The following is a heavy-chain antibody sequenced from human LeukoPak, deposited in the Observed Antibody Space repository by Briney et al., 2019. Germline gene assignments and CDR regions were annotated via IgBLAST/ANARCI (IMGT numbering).Heavy chain of an antibody. D-gene: IGHD3-10*01. V-gene: IGHV3-21*01. CDR3: ARDSSGGFDY. CDR1: GFTFSSYS. CDR2: ISSSSSYI. J-gene: IGHJ4*02. Sequence: GGSPRLSCAASGFTFSSYSMNWVRQAPGKGLEWVSSISSSSSYIYYADSVKGRFTISRDNAKNSLYLQMNSLRAEDTAVYYCARDSSGGFDYWGQGTLVTVSS.